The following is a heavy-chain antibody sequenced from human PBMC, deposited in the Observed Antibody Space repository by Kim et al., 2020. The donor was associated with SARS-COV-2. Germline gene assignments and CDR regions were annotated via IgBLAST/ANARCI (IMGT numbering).Heavy chain of an antibody. CDR2: IGGSGGPI. CDR1: GFTFSSYS. CDR3: ARDPYSGSSRLLFDI. Sequence: GGSLRLSCAASGFTFSSYSMNWVRQAPGKGLEWVSYIGGSGGPIYYADSVKGRFTVSRDNAKSSLWLQMNSLRDEDTAVYYCARDPYSGSSRLLFDIWGQGTLVTVSS. J-gene: IGHJ3*02. D-gene: IGHD1-26*01. V-gene: IGHV3-48*02.